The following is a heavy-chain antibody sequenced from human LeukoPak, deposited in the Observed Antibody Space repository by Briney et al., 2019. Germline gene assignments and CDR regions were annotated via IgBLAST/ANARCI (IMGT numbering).Heavy chain of an antibody. CDR1: GGSISSYY. V-gene: IGHV4-34*01. J-gene: IGHJ6*03. CDR2: INHSGST. D-gene: IGHD6-6*01. CDR3: ARGRGAARLRYYYYYMDV. Sequence: PSETLSLTCTVSGGSISSYYWSWIRQPPGKGLEWIGEINHSGSTNYNPSLKSRVTISVDTSKNQFSLKLSSVTAADTAVYYCARGRGAARLRYYYYYMDVWGKGTTVTVSS.